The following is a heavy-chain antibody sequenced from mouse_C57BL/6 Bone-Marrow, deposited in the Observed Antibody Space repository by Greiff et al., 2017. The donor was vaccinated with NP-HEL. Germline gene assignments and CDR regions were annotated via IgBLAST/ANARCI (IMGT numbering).Heavy chain of an antibody. CDR3: TTGGYYGSSYNY. Sequence: EVKLVESGAELVRPGASVKLSCTASGFNIKDDYMHWVKQRPEQGLEWIGWIDPENGATEYASKFQGKATIPADTSSNTAYLQLSSLTSEDTAVYYCTTGGYYGSSYNYWGQGTTLTVSS. D-gene: IGHD1-1*01. V-gene: IGHV14-4*01. CDR2: IDPENGAT. CDR1: GFNIKDDY. J-gene: IGHJ2*01.